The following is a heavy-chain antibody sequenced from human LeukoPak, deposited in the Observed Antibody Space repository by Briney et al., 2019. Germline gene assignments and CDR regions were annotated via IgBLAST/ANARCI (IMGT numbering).Heavy chain of an antibody. Sequence: SETLSLTCTVSGGSISSSSYYWGWIRQPPGKGLEWIGSIYYSGSTYYNPSLKSRVTISVDTSKNQFSLKLSSVTAADTAVYYCARGTTQRTGQYCTNGVCFLIDAFDIWGQGTMVTVSS. J-gene: IGHJ3*02. CDR2: IYYSGST. V-gene: IGHV4-39*01. CDR3: ARGTTQRTGQYCTNGVCFLIDAFDI. CDR1: GGSISSSSYY. D-gene: IGHD2-8*01.